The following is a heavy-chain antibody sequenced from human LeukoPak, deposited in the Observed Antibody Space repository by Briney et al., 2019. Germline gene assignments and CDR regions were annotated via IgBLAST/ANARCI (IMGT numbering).Heavy chain of an antibody. Sequence: GGSLRLSCAASGFTFSSSAMSWVRQAPGKGLEWVSAISNNGGYTYYADSVQGRFTISRDNSKSTLCLQMNSLRAEDTAVYYCAKEGFDSWGQGTLVTVSS. CDR1: GFTFSSSA. V-gene: IGHV3-23*01. CDR3: AKEGFDS. J-gene: IGHJ4*02. CDR2: ISNNGGYT.